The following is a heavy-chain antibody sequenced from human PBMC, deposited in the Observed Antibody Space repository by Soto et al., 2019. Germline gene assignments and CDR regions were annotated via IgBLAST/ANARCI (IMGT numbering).Heavy chain of an antibody. CDR3: ALIRPHGSGWYMFAY. V-gene: IGHV3-23*01. J-gene: IGHJ4*02. CDR2: LSGSGGTT. Sequence: HPGGSLRLSCAASGFTFSSYAMSWVRQAPGKGLEWVSGLSGSGGTTYYADSVKGRFTISRDNSKNTLYLQMNSLRVEDTAVYYCALIRPHGSGWYMFAYWGQGSPVIGSS. CDR1: GFTFSSYA. D-gene: IGHD6-19*01.